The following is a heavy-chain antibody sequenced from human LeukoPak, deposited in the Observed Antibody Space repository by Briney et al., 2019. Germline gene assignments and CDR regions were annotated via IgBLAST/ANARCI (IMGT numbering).Heavy chain of an antibody. CDR1: GYTFTGYY. J-gene: IGHJ4*02. Sequence: GASVKVSCKASGYTFTGYYMHWVRQAPGQGLEWMGWINPNSGGTNYAQKFQGRVTMTRDTSISTAYMELSRLRSDDTAVYYCARVEEVYSSSWRDLDYWGQGTLVTVSS. D-gene: IGHD6-13*01. V-gene: IGHV1-2*02. CDR2: INPNSGGT. CDR3: ARVEEVYSSSWRDLDY.